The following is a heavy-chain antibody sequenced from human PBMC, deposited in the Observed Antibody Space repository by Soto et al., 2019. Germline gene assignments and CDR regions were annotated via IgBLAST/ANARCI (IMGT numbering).Heavy chain of an antibody. D-gene: IGHD2-8*01. CDR3: ARDQTSVLMVYAISYGMDV. Sequence: ASVKVSCKVSGYTFTSYYMHWVRQAPGQGLEWMGRINPSGGSTSYAQKFQGRVTMTRDTSTSTVYMELSSLRSEDTAVYYCARDQTSVLMVYAISYGMDVWGQGTTVTVSS. CDR2: INPSGGST. CDR1: GYTFTSYY. V-gene: IGHV1-46*01. J-gene: IGHJ6*02.